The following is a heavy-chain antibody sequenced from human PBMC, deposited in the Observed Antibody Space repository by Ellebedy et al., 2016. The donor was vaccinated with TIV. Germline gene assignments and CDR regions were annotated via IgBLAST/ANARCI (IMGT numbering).Heavy chain of an antibody. D-gene: IGHD3-9*01. Sequence: GESLKISCKGSGYCFSNYWITSVRQMPGKGLEWLGRIDPSDSYTYYSPSFQGHVTISADKSIGTAYLQWSSLKASDTAMYYCARLSGPYEILTGYSAFDYWGQGTLVTVSS. CDR1: GYCFSNYW. J-gene: IGHJ4*02. CDR3: ARLSGPYEILTGYSAFDY. V-gene: IGHV5-10-1*01. CDR2: IDPSDSYT.